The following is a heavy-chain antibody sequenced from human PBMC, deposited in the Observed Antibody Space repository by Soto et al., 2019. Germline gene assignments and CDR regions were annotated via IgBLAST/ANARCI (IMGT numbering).Heavy chain of an antibody. CDR3: AHSSGYCSGGSCYSIDY. Sequence: QITLKESGPTLVKPTQTLTLTCTFSGFSLSTSGVGVGWIRQPPGKALEWLALIYWDDDKRYSPSLKSRLTITKDTSKNQAVLTMTNMDPVDTATYYCAHSSGYCSGGSCYSIDYWGQGTLVTVSS. CDR1: GFSLSTSGVG. D-gene: IGHD2-15*01. J-gene: IGHJ4*02. V-gene: IGHV2-5*02. CDR2: IYWDDDK.